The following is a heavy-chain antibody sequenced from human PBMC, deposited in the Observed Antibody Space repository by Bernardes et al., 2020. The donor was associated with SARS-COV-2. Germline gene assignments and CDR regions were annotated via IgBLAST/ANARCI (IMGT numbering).Heavy chain of an antibody. CDR2: IYYSGST. V-gene: IGHV4-39*01. CDR3: ASLSIAARPGPLGFENYYYGMDV. J-gene: IGHJ6*02. Sequence: ETLSLTCTVSGGSISSSSYYWGWIRQPPGKGLEWIGSIYYSGSTYYNPSLKSRVTISVDTSKNQFSLKLSSVTAADTAVYYCASLSIAARPGPLGFENYYYGMDVWGQGTTVTVSS. CDR1: GGSISSSSYY. D-gene: IGHD6-6*01.